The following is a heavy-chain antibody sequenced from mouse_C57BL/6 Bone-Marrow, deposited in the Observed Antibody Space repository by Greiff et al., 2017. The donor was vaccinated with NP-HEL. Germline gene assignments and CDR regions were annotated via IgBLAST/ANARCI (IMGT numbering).Heavy chain of an antibody. V-gene: IGHV1-55*01. Sequence: QVQLQQPGAELVKPGASVKMSCKASGYTFTSYWITWVKQRPGQGLEWIGDIYPGSGSTNYNEKFKSKATLTVDTSSSTAYMQLSSLTSEDSAVYYCARGCDYGEAWFAYWGQGTLVTVSA. CDR1: GYTFTSYW. CDR3: ARGCDYGEAWFAY. D-gene: IGHD2-4*01. CDR2: IYPGSGST. J-gene: IGHJ3*01.